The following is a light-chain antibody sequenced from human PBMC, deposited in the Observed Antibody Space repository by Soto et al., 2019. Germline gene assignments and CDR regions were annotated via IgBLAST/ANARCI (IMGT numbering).Light chain of an antibody. CDR1: SSNIGSSS. CDR3: ATWDSSLSVGV. V-gene: IGLV1-51*01. CDR2: DNN. Sequence: QSVLTQPPSVSAAPGQKVTVSCSGSSSNIGSSSVSWYQQLPGTAPKLLIYDNNKRPSGIPDRFSGSKSGTSAALGITGLQTGDEADYYCATWDSSLSVGVFGGGTQLTVL. J-gene: IGLJ2*01.